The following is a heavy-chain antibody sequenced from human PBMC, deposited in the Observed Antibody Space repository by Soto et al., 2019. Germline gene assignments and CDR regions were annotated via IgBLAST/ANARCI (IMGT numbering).Heavy chain of an antibody. CDR3: ANIACHDKLCGYSMYTWF. D-gene: IGHD3-9*01. J-gene: IGHJ5*01. CDR2: ISGGGGST. V-gene: IGHV3-23*01. Sequence: PGGSLRLSCAASGVTFSNYAMSWVRQAPGKGLEWASGISGGGGSTYYADSAKGRFTISRDNSKNTLSLLMNSLRAEDTAVYYCANIACHDKLCGYSMYTWF. CDR1: GVTFSNYA.